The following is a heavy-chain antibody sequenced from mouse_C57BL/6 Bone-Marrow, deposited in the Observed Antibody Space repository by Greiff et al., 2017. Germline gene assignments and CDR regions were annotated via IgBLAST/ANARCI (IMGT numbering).Heavy chain of an antibody. CDR1: GYSFTSYY. D-gene: IGHD1-1*01. CDR2: IYPGSGNT. Sequence: VQLQQSGPELVKPGASVKISCKASGYSFTSYYIHWVKQRPGQGLEWVGWIYPGSGNTKYNEKFKGKATLTADTSSSTAYVQRRSLTSEDAAVYYCARCYYGSSPDYWGQGTTLTVSS. V-gene: IGHV1-66*01. CDR3: ARCYYGSSPDY. J-gene: IGHJ2*01.